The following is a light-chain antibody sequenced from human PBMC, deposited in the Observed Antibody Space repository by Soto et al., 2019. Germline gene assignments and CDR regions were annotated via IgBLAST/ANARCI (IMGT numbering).Light chain of an antibody. J-gene: IGKJ4*01. CDR2: DAS. CDR1: QGIISA. Sequence: AIQLTQSPSSLSASVGDRVTITCRARQGIISALAWYQQKPGKAPKLLIYDASSLESGVPSRFSGSVSGTDFTLTISSLQPEDFATYYCQQFNNYPPLTFGGGTKVEIK. CDR3: QQFNNYPPLT. V-gene: IGKV1D-13*01.